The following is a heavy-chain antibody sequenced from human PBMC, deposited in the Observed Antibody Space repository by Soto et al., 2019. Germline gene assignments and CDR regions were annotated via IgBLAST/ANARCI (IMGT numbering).Heavy chain of an antibody. CDR1: GDSVSSNSAA. CDR2: TYYRSKWYN. V-gene: IGHV6-1*01. D-gene: IGHD6-13*01. Sequence: PSQTLSLTCAISGDSVSSNSAAWNWIRQSPSRGLEWLGRTYYRSKWYNDYAVSVKSRITINPDTSKNQFSLKLASVTAADTAVYYCAIPSSSWSFYYNGLDVWGQGTTVTVSS. CDR3: AIPSSSWSFYYNGLDV. J-gene: IGHJ6*02.